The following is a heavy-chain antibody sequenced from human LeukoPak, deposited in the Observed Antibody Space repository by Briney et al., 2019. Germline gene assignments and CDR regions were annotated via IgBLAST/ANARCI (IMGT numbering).Heavy chain of an antibody. D-gene: IGHD6-13*01. CDR2: INHSGST. CDR1: GGSFSGYH. J-gene: IGHJ4*02. CDR3: ASGIAAAGKLDYFDY. Sequence: SETLSLTCAVYGGSFSGYHWSWIRQPPGKGLEWIGEINHSGSTNYNPSLKSRVTISVDTSKNQFSLKLSSVTAADTAVYYCASGIAAAGKLDYFDYWGQGTLVTVSS. V-gene: IGHV4-34*01.